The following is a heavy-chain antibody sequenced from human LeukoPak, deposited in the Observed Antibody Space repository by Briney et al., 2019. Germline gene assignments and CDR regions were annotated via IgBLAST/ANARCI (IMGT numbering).Heavy chain of an antibody. CDR2: ISSNGGSI. CDR1: GFTFSDYA. J-gene: IGHJ4*02. Sequence: GGSLRLSCAASGFTFSDYAMHWVRQAPGKDLEYVSAISSNGGSIHYANSVKGRFTISRDNSKNTLYLQMDSLRAEDTAVYYCARGPSGYHNTGGQGTLVTVSS. D-gene: IGHD5-12*01. V-gene: IGHV3-64*01. CDR3: ARGPSGYHNT.